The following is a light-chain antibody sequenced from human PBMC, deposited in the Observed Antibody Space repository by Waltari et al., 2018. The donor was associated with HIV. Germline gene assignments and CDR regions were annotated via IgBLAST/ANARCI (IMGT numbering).Light chain of an antibody. CDR1: SGHSRYA. V-gene: IGLV4-69*01. Sequence: QLVLTQSPSASASLGASVKLTCTLSSGHSRYAIAWHQHQPEKGPRFLMRLNGDGRNITGDGIPDRFSGSSSGTERYLTISSRQSDDEADYYCQTWGTGFLVFGGGTKLTVL. CDR2: LNGDGRN. J-gene: IGLJ2*01. CDR3: QTWGTGFLV.